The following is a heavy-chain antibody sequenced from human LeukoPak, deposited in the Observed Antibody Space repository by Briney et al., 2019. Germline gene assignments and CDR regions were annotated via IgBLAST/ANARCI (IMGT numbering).Heavy chain of an antibody. Sequence: SETLSLTCIVSGGPISSSSYYWGWIRQPPGKGLEWIGSIYYSGSTNYNPSLKSRVTISVDTSKNQFSLKLSSVTAADTAVYYCARRKDGYNRLFDYWGQGTLVTVSS. CDR1: GGPISSSSYY. CDR2: IYYSGST. CDR3: ARRKDGYNRLFDY. J-gene: IGHJ4*02. D-gene: IGHD5-24*01. V-gene: IGHV4-39*07.